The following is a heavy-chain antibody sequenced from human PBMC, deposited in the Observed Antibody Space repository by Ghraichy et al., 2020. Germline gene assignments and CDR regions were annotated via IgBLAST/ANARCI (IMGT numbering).Heavy chain of an antibody. D-gene: IGHD2-8*02. CDR1: GGSISSSSYY. J-gene: IGHJ4*02. V-gene: IGHV4-39*01. Sequence: SETLSLTCTVSGGSISSSSYYWGWIRQPPGKGLEWIGSIYYSGSTYYNPSLKSRVTISVDTSKNQFSLKLSSVTAADTAVYYCASRYCTGGVCLYYFDYWGQGTLVTVSS. CDR2: IYYSGST. CDR3: ASRYCTGGVCLYYFDY.